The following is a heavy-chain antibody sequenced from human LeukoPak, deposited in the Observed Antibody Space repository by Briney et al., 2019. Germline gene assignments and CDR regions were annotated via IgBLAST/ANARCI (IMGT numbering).Heavy chain of an antibody. CDR1: GGSISSYY. Sequence: SETLSLTCTVSGGSISSYYWGWIRQPPGKGLEWIGSIYHSGGTYYNPSLKSRVTISVDTSKNQFSLKLSSVTAADTAVYYCARAFWATLSPPGPYYFDYWGQGTLVTVSS. J-gene: IGHJ4*02. V-gene: IGHV4-39*07. D-gene: IGHD3-3*01. CDR3: ARAFWATLSPPGPYYFDY. CDR2: IYHSGGT.